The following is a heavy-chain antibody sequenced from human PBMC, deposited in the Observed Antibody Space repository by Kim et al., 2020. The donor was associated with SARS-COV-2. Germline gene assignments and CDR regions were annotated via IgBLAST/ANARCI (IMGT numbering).Heavy chain of an antibody. CDR3: ARPQAVRYFDWFREYFQH. Sequence: WETLSLTCAVYGGSFSGYYWSWIRQPPGKGLEWIGEINHSGSTNYNPSLKSRVTISVDTSKNQFSLKLSSVTAADTAVYYCARPQAVRYFDWFREYFQHWGQGTLVTVSS. CDR2: INHSGST. V-gene: IGHV4-34*01. CDR1: GGSFSGYY. D-gene: IGHD3-9*01. J-gene: IGHJ1*01.